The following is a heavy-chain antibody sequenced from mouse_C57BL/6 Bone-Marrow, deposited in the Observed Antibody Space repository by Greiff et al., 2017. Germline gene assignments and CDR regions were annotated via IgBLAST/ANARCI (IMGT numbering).Heavy chain of an antibody. CDR2: IYPEDGAT. V-gene: IGHV14-2*01. CDR3: ARDIYDGYPYAMDY. Sequence: EVHLVASGAELVKPGASVKFSCTASGFNIKDYYMHWVKQRTEQGLEWIGRIYPEDGATKYAPKFQGKATITADTSSNTAYLQLSSLTSEDTAVYYCARDIYDGYPYAMDYWGQGTSVTVSS. CDR1: GFNIKDYY. D-gene: IGHD2-3*01. J-gene: IGHJ4*01.